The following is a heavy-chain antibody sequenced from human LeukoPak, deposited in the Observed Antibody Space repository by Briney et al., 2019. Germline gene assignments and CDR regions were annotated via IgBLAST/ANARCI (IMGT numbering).Heavy chain of an antibody. CDR1: GYTFTGYY. V-gene: IGHV1-2*04. J-gene: IGHJ4*02. CDR2: INPNSGGT. CDR3: ARLVDSSSWHHDF. Sequence: ASVKVSCKASGYTFTGYYMHWVRQAPGQGLEWMGWINPNSGGTNYAQKFQGWVTMTRDTSISTAYMELSRLRSAGTAVYYCARLVDSSSWHHDFWGQGTLVTVSS. D-gene: IGHD6-13*01.